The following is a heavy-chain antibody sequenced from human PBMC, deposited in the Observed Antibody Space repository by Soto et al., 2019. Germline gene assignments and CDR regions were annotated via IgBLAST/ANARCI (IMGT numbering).Heavy chain of an antibody. CDR2: IRHIAST. D-gene: IGHD1-1*01. Sequence: QVQLQESGPGLVKPSGTLSLTCTVSGDSISSSPYWSWIRQPTGKGLEWIGYIRHIASTSYNPSLRSRVDISVDTWKNQVSLKLSSVTAADTAVYYCARGADAYKTGYWGQGTLVTVSS. V-gene: IGHV4-59*01. J-gene: IGHJ4*02. CDR3: ARGADAYKTGY. CDR1: GDSISSSPY.